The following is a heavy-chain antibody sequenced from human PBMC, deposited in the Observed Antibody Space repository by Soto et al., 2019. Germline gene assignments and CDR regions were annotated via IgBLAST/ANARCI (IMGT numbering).Heavy chain of an antibody. CDR3: AADMITFGGVIVIPTYGMDV. V-gene: IGHV1-58*01. CDR1: GFTFTSSA. D-gene: IGHD3-16*02. J-gene: IGHJ6*02. CDR2: IVVGSGNT. Sequence: SVKVSCKASGFTFTSSAVQWVRQARGQRLEWIGWIVVGSGNTNYAQKFQERVTITRDMSTSTAYMELSSLRSEDTAVYYCAADMITFGGVIVIPTYGMDVWGQGTTVTV.